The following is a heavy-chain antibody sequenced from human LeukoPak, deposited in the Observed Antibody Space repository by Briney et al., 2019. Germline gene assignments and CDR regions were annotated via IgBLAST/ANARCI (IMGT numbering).Heavy chain of an antibody. CDR1: GGSISSGSYY. J-gene: IGHJ6*03. V-gene: IGHV4-61*02. CDR3: ASQDYYYYCMDV. Sequence: SQTLSLTCTVSGGSISSGSYYWRWIRQPAGKGLEWIGRIYTSGSTNYNPSLKSRVTISVDTSKNQFSLKLSSVTAADTAVYYCASQDYYYYCMDVWGKGTTVTVSS. CDR2: IYTSGST.